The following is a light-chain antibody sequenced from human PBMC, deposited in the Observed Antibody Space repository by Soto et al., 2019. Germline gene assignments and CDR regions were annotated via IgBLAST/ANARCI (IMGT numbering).Light chain of an antibody. J-gene: IGKJ5*01. CDR1: QSISSY. CDR2: AAS. Sequence: DIQMTQSPSSLSASVGDRVTITCRASQSISSYLNWYQQKPGKAPKLLIYAASSLQSGVPSRFSGSGSGTDFTLTIRSLQPEDFATYYCQQRYSTPSITFGQGTQRETK. CDR3: QQRYSTPSIT. V-gene: IGKV1-39*01.